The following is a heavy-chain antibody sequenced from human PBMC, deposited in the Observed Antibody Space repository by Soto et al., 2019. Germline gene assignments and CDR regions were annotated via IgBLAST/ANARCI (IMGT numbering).Heavy chain of an antibody. CDR3: ARGLSIAAAGPGY. Sequence: ASVKVSCKASGYTFTSYAMHRVRQAPGQRLEWMGWINAGNGNTKYSQKFQGRVTITRDTSASTAYMELSSLRSEDTAVYYCARGLSIAAAGPGYWGQGTLVTVSS. J-gene: IGHJ4*02. CDR2: INAGNGNT. V-gene: IGHV1-3*01. D-gene: IGHD6-13*01. CDR1: GYTFTSYA.